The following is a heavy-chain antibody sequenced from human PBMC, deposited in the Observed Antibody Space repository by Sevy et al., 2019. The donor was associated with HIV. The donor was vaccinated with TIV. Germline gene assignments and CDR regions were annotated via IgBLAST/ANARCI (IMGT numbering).Heavy chain of an antibody. D-gene: IGHD3-22*01. CDR2: IGTAGDT. Sequence: GGSLRLSCAASGFSLSSFDMHWVRQATGKGLEWVSSIGTAGDTYYAGTVKGRFTISREKANNSLYLQMNSLRAGDTAVYYCARMGNYYDRSGYLYYYYGMDVWGQGTTVTVSS. CDR1: GFSLSSFD. V-gene: IGHV3-13*01. J-gene: IGHJ6*02. CDR3: ARMGNYYDRSGYLYYYYGMDV.